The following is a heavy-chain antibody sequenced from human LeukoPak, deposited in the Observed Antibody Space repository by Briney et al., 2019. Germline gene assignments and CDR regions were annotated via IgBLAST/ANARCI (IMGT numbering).Heavy chain of an antibody. CDR2: ISWNSGSI. V-gene: IGHV3-9*01. D-gene: IGHD5/OR15-5a*01. CDR3: AKSLPLSVNWFDP. Sequence: SLRLSCAASGFTFDDYAMHWVRQAPGKGLEWVSGISWNSGSIGYADSVKGRFTISRDNAKNSLYLQMNSLRAEDTALYYCAKSLPLSVNWFDPWGQGTLVTVSS. J-gene: IGHJ5*02. CDR1: GFTFDDYA.